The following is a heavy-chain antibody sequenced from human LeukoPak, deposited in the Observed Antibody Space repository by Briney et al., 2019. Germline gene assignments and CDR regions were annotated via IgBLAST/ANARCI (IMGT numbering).Heavy chain of an antibody. CDR2: IYYDGSEK. V-gene: IGHV3-33*06. CDR1: GLTFSTSA. CDR3: AKDISVVVVPGDVFDV. D-gene: IGHD2-2*01. J-gene: IGHJ3*01. Sequence: GGTLRLSCAASGLTFSTSAMHWVRQAPGKGLQWVAVIYYDGSEKYYADSVKGRFTISRDNSKNTLYLHMISLRADDTAMYYCAKDISVVVVPGDVFDVWGQGTMVTVSS.